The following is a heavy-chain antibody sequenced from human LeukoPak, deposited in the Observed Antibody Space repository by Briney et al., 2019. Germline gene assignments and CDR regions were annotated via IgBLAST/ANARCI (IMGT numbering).Heavy chain of an antibody. CDR2: INHSGST. V-gene: IGHV4-34*01. J-gene: IGHJ4*02. Sequence: SETLSLTCAVYAESFSDYYWSWIRQPPGKGLEWIGEINHSGSTNYNPSLKTRVTISIDTSKNQLSLRLSSVTAADTAVYYCTREKSYGYIRADSWGQGTLVAVSS. CDR3: TREKSYGYIRADS. CDR1: AESFSDYY. D-gene: IGHD3-16*01.